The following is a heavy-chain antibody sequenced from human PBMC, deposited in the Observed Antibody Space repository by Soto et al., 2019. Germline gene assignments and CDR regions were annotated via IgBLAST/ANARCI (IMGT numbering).Heavy chain of an antibody. D-gene: IGHD6-19*01. CDR1: GFTFDDYG. Sequence: PGGSLRLSCAASGFTFDDYGMSWVRQAPGKGLEWVSGINWNGGSTGYADSVKGRFTISRDNAKNSLYLQMNSLRAEDTALFYCARVNSSGWYGYGLDIWGQGTMVTVSS. J-gene: IGHJ3*02. CDR2: INWNGGST. CDR3: ARVNSSGWYGYGLDI. V-gene: IGHV3-20*04.